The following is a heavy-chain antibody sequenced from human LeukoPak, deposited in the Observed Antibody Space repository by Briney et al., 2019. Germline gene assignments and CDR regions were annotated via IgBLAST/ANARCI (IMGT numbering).Heavy chain of an antibody. CDR1: GFTFSGYS. D-gene: IGHD3-22*01. CDR2: INRISNII. V-gene: IGHV3-48*01. J-gene: IGHJ4*02. CDR3: AKDRIPTSGWESDS. Sequence: GGSLRLSCAASGFTFSGYSMNWVRQAPGKGLEWVSYINRISNIIDYADSVKGRFTISTDNAKNSLYLQMNSLRAEDTALYYCAKDRIPTSGWESDSWGQGTLVTVSS.